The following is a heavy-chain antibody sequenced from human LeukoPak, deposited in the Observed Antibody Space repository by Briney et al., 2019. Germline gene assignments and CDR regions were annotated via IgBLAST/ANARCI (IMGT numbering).Heavy chain of an antibody. CDR3: AKWGIRSGAFDI. V-gene: IGHV4-59*01. J-gene: IGHJ3*02. Sequence: SETLSLTCTVSGGSISNYYWSWIRQPPGKGLEWIGYFYYIGSTSYNPSLKSRVTISVATSKNQFSLKLSSVTAADTAVYYCAKWGIRSGAFDIWGQGTRVTVFS. CDR2: FYYIGST. CDR1: GGSISNYY. D-gene: IGHD2-8*01.